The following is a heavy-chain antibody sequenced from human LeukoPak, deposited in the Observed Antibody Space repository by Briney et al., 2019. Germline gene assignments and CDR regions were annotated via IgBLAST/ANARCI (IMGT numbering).Heavy chain of an antibody. CDR1: GFTFRNYG. J-gene: IGHJ4*02. CDR2: ISGSGGTS. D-gene: IGHD3-10*01. CDR3: ATDKGYYASGFFDN. V-gene: IGHV3-23*01. Sequence: GGSLRLSCAASGFTFRNYGMSWVRQTPGKGLEWVSVISGSGGTSYYADSAKGRFTISRDSSKNTLYLQMNSLRAEDTAVYYCATDKGYYASGFFDNWGQGAPVSVSS.